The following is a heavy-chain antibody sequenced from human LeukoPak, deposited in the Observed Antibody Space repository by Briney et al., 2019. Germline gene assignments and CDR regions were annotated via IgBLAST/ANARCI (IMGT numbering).Heavy chain of an antibody. V-gene: IGHV3-9*01. CDR1: GFTFSSYG. J-gene: IGHJ4*02. CDR3: AKGDRYCSSTSCLFDY. D-gene: IGHD2-2*01. CDR2: ISWNSGSI. Sequence: SGGSLRLSCAASGFTFSSYGMHWVRQAPGKGLEWVSGISWNSGSIGYADSVKGRFTISRDNAKNSLYLQMNSLRAEDTALYYCAKGDRYCSSTSCLFDYWGQGTLVTVSS.